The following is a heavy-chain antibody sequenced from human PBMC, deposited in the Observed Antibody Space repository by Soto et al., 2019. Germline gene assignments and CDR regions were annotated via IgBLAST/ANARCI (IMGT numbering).Heavy chain of an antibody. D-gene: IGHD3-3*01. Sequence: EVQLVETGGGLIQPGGSLRLSCAASGFTVRSNYMSWVRQAPGKGLEWVAIIYSATSTYYADSVKGRFTISRDDSKNTLYLQMNSLRDDDTAVYYCARDGATYYDYWSGYFDYWSQGTLLTVSS. CDR1: GFTVRSNY. V-gene: IGHV3-53*02. CDR2: IYSATST. CDR3: ARDGATYYDYWSGYFDY. J-gene: IGHJ4*02.